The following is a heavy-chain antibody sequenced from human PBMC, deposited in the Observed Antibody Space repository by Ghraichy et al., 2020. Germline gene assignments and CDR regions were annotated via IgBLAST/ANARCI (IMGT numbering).Heavy chain of an antibody. Sequence: GGSLRLSCAASGFTFSSYAMSWVRQAPGKGLEWVSSIRGNGETTYYAGSVKGRFTIARDNSKNTLYVQINSLRAEDTGIYYCARVPGISIFGVDHTGDYYYGLDVWGQGTAVTVSS. V-gene: IGHV3-23*01. CDR3: ARVPGISIFGVDHTGDYYYGLDV. J-gene: IGHJ6*02. CDR2: IRGNGETT. CDR1: GFTFSSYA. D-gene: IGHD3-3*01.